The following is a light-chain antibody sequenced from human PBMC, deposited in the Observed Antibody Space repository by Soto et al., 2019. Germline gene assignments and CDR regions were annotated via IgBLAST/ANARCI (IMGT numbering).Light chain of an antibody. CDR3: SSYTSSSVVV. CDR1: SSDVGGYNY. CDR2: EVS. V-gene: IGLV2-14*01. J-gene: IGLJ2*01. Sequence: QSVLTQPASVSGSPRQSITISCTGTSSDVGGYNYVSWYQQHPGKAPKLMIYEVSNWPSGVSNRFSGSKSGNTASLTISGLQAEDEPDYYCSSYTSSSVVVFGGGTQLTVL.